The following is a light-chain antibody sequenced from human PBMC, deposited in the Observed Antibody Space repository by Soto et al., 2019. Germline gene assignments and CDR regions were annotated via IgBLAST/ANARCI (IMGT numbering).Light chain of an antibody. Sequence: QSALTQPASVSGSPGQSITISCTGNSSDVGAYNYVSWYQQHPGRAPKLMIYDVSNRPSGVSNRFSGSKSGNTASLTISGLQAEDEADYYCSSYTGSSTRVVFGGGTKLTVL. CDR2: DVS. CDR1: SSDVGAYNY. V-gene: IGLV2-14*01. CDR3: SSYTGSSTRVV. J-gene: IGLJ2*01.